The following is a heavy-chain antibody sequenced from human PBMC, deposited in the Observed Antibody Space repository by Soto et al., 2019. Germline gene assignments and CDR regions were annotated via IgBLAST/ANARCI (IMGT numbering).Heavy chain of an antibody. CDR1: GYTFTSYD. V-gene: IGHV1-8*01. Sequence: ASVKVSCQASGYTFTSYDINCVRQATGQGLEWTGWINPNTGYTDYAQKFQGRVTMTGNTSITTAYMELSSLRAEDTAVYYCARDRGYGGTNYYYYGMDVWGQGTTVTVSS. J-gene: IGHJ6*02. CDR2: INPNTGYT. CDR3: ARDRGYGGTNYYYYGMDV. D-gene: IGHD2-15*01.